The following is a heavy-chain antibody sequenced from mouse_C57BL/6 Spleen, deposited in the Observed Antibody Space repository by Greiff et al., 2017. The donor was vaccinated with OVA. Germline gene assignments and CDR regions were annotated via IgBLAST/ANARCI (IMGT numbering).Heavy chain of an antibody. Sequence: QVQLKQSGAELARPGASVKLSCKASGYTFTSYGISWVKQRTGQGLEWIGEIYPRSGNTYYNEKFKGKATLTADKSSSTAYMELRSLTSEDSAVYFCANYYGSSYGAYWGQGTLVTVSA. CDR2: IYPRSGNT. CDR3: ANYYGSSYGAY. V-gene: IGHV1-81*01. D-gene: IGHD1-1*01. CDR1: GYTFTSYG. J-gene: IGHJ3*01.